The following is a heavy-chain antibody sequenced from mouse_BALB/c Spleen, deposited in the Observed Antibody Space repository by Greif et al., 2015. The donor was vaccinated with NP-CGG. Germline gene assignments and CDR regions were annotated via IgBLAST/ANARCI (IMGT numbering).Heavy chain of an antibody. J-gene: IGHJ3*01. Sequence: QVQLKHSGAELVRPGSSVKISCKASGYAFSSYWMNWVKQRPGQGLGWIGQIYPGDGDTNYNGKFKGKATLTADKSSSTAYMQLSSLTSEDSAVYFCARDDGNYGLFAYWGQGTLVTVSA. CDR1: GYAFSSYW. CDR2: IYPGDGDT. CDR3: ARDDGNYGLFAY. V-gene: IGHV1-80*01. D-gene: IGHD2-3*01.